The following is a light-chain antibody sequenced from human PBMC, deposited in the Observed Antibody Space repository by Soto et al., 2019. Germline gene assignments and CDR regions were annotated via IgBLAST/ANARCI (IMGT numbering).Light chain of an antibody. CDR2: GND. Sequence: QSVLTQPPSVSGAPGQRVTISCTGSSSNIGGGYDVHWYQQLPGTAPKLLIFGNDNRPSGVPDRFSGSNSGTSASLAITGLKAEDEADYYCQSYDSSLTGSLFGGGTKLTVL. CDR3: QSYDSSLTGSL. J-gene: IGLJ2*01. V-gene: IGLV1-40*01. CDR1: SSNIGGGYD.